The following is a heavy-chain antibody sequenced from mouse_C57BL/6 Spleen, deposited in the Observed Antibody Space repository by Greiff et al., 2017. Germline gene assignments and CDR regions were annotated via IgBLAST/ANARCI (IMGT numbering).Heavy chain of an antibody. CDR3: AIYDGYFPY. CDR1: GYTFTSYW. D-gene: IGHD2-3*01. CDR2: IDPSDSYT. Sequence: VQLQQSGAELVMPGASVKLSCKASGYTFTSYWMHWVKQRPGQGLEWIGEIDPSDSYTNYNQKFKGKSTLTVDKSSSTAYMQLSSLTSEDSAVYYCAIYDGYFPYWGQGTTLTVSS. V-gene: IGHV1-69*01. J-gene: IGHJ2*01.